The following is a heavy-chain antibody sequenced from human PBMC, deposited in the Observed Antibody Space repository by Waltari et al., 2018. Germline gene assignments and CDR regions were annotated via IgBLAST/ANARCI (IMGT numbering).Heavy chain of an antibody. CDR2: IYTSGST. CDR1: GGSISSYY. Sequence: QVQLQESGPGLVKPSETLSLTCTVSGGSISSYYWSWIRQPAGKGLEWIGRIYTSGSTNYNPSLKGRVTMSVDTSKNQFSLKLSSVTAADTAVYYCARDNHSYGPYYYYMDVWGKGTTVTISS. CDR3: ARDNHSYGPYYYYMDV. D-gene: IGHD5-18*01. V-gene: IGHV4-4*07. J-gene: IGHJ6*03.